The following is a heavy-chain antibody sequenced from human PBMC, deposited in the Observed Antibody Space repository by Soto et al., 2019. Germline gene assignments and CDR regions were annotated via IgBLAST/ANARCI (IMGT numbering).Heavy chain of an antibody. CDR3: ARGGSGSPMAHDH. J-gene: IGHJ4*02. CDR2: INIDGSIT. CDR1: GFTFSRYW. Sequence: EVQLVESGGGLVQPGGSLRLSCEASGFTFSRYWMHWVRQAPGKGLVWVSRINIDGSITNYADSVKDRFIISRDSAKNTLFLQMNSLRVEDTAVYRCARGGSGSPMAHDHWGEGTLVTVSS. D-gene: IGHD3-10*01. V-gene: IGHV3-74*01.